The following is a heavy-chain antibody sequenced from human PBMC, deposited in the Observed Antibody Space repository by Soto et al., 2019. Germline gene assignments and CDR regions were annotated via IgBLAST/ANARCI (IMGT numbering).Heavy chain of an antibody. Sequence: QVQLQESGPGLVKPSETLSLTCTVSGGSISRYYWSWIRQPPGKGLEWIGYMYNTGSTVYNPSFKSRGTRSVDTSKSQFSRKLNSVTAADTAVYYCARDLWGYCGTDCYPLDVWGQGTTVTVSS. V-gene: IGHV4-59*01. D-gene: IGHD2-21*02. CDR2: MYNTGST. J-gene: IGHJ6*02. CDR3: ARDLWGYCGTDCYPLDV. CDR1: GGSISRYY.